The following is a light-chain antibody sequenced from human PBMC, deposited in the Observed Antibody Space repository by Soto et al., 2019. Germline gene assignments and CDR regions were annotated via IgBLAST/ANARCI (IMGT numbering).Light chain of an antibody. CDR1: SSNIGNNF. CDR2: DNV. J-gene: IGLJ1*01. CDR3: GSWDTSLSLCYV. Sequence: QSVLTQPPSVSAAPGQNVTISCSGTSSNIGNNFVSWYQHLPGTAPKILIYDNVKRPSGIPDRFSGFKSGASATLGITGLQTEDEADYYCGSWDTSLSLCYVFGTGTKVTVL. V-gene: IGLV1-51*01.